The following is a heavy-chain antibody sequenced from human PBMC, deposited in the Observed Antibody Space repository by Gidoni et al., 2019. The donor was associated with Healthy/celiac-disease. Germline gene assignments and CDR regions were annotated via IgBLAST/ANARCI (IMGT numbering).Heavy chain of an antibody. CDR2: IKSRTDGGTT. D-gene: IGHD3-22*01. J-gene: IGHJ4*02. V-gene: IGHV3-15*01. CDR3: TTDEGMILVALN. Sequence: EVKLVEYGGGLVKPGGSLRLSCAASGCTFSNAWMSWVRQAPGKGLGWVCRIKSRTDGGTTDYAAPVKGRFTISRDDSKNTLYLQMNSLKTEDTAVYYCTTDEGMILVALNWGQGTLVTVSS. CDR1: GCTFSNAW.